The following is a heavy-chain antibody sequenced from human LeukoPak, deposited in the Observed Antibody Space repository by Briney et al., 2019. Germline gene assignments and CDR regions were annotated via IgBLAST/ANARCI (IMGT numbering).Heavy chain of an antibody. J-gene: IGHJ4*02. Sequence: ASVKVSCKASGYTFTRYYMHWVRQAPGQGLEWMGMIDPSGVSTYYAQKFQDRVTVARDTSTSTVYMELNSLRSEDTAVYYCARDPSASAGWYDYWGQGTLVTVSS. D-gene: IGHD6-19*01. CDR3: ARDPSASAGWYDY. CDR1: GYTFTRYY. CDR2: IDPSGVST. V-gene: IGHV1-46*01.